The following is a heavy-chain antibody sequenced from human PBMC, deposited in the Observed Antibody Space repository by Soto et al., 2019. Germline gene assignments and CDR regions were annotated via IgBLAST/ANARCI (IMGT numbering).Heavy chain of an antibody. J-gene: IGHJ4*02. CDR2: ISPSGGST. Sequence: QVQLVQSGAEVKKPGASVKVSCKASGYSFTTYYMHWVRQAPGQGLEWMGMISPSGGSTSYAQKFKGRVTMTRDTSTSTVYMELSSLRSEDTAVYYCARNDKSGLDYWGQGTLVTVSS. D-gene: IGHD1-1*01. CDR3: ARNDKSGLDY. V-gene: IGHV1-46*01. CDR1: GYSFTTYY.